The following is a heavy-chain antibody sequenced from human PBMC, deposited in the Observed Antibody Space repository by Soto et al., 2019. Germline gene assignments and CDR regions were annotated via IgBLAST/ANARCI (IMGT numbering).Heavy chain of an antibody. J-gene: IGHJ5*01. CDR2: ISTTSFTI. D-gene: IGHD2-15*01. V-gene: IGHV3-48*02. CDR1: GFSFITYN. CDR3: ARDRCYDGTCYSASDS. Sequence: LRLSCAASGFSFITYNMDWVRQAPGKGPEWIAYISTTSFTIYYADPVKGRFTISRDNDRNSLYLEMNSLRDEDTAVYYCARDRCYDGTCYSASDSWGQGTLVTVSS.